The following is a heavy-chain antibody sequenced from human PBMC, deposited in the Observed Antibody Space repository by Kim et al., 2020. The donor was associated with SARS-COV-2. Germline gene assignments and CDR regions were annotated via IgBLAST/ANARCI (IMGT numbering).Heavy chain of an antibody. V-gene: IGHV3-30*04. CDR1: GFTFSLYA. CDR2: ISYDGSKK. CDR3: ARGAWFGYLDY. D-gene: IGHD3-10*01. Sequence: GGSLRLSCAASGFTFSLYAIHWVRQAPGKGLQWVAVISYDGSKKYYADSVKGRVTISRDTSKNTLYLEMSGLRAEDTAVYYCARGAWFGYLDYWGQGTLVTVSS. J-gene: IGHJ4*02.